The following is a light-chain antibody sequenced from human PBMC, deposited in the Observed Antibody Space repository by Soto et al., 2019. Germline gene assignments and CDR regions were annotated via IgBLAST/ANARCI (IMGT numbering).Light chain of an antibody. CDR3: AAWDDRLNGVV. V-gene: IGLV1-44*01. Sequence: QSVLTQPPSASGTPGQRVTISCSGSNSNIGSNAVNWYLQLPGTAPKVFIYSNDQRSSGVPDRFSGSKSGTSASLAISGLQSEDEADYYCAAWDDRLNGVVFGGGTKVTVL. J-gene: IGLJ2*01. CDR1: NSNIGSNA. CDR2: SND.